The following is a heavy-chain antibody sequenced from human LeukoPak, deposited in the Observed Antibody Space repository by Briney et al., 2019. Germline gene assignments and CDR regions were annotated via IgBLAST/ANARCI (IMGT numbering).Heavy chain of an antibody. Sequence: GESLKISCKGSGYSFTSYWIGWVRQMPGKGLEWMGIIYPGDSDTRYSPSFQGRVTISADKSISTAYLQWSSLKASDTAMYYCARRYSSSWVGFNWFDPWGQGTLVTVSS. V-gene: IGHV5-51*01. CDR3: ARRYSSSWVGFNWFDP. J-gene: IGHJ5*02. CDR1: GYSFTSYW. CDR2: IYPGDSDT. D-gene: IGHD6-6*01.